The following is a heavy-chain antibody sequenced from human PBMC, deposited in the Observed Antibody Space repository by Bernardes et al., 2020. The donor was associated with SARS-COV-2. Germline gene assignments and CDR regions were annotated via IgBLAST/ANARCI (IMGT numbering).Heavy chain of an antibody. CDR3: ARDFSHDYSNYYYYGMDV. V-gene: IGHV3-53*01. Sequence: GGSLRLSCAASGFTVSSNYMSWVRQAPGKGLEWVSVIYSGGSTYYADSVKGRFTISRDNSKNTLYLQMNSLRAEDTAVYYCARDFSHDYSNYYYYGMDVWGQGTTVTVSS. D-gene: IGHD4-4*01. CDR1: GFTVSSNY. J-gene: IGHJ6*02. CDR2: IYSGGST.